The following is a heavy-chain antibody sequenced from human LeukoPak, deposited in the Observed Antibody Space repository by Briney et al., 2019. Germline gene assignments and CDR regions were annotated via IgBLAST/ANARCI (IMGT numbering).Heavy chain of an antibody. CDR1: GFTLSSYA. D-gene: IGHD1-26*01. CDR2: ISGSGGST. V-gene: IGHV3-23*01. J-gene: IGHJ3*02. CDR3: AKGDPLIFNSGSCCDSALDI. Sequence: SGGSLRLSCAASGFTLSSYAMSWVRPAPGRGLEWVSAISGSGGSTYYADSVKGRFTISRDNSKNTLYLQMNSLRAADTAVYYCAKGDPLIFNSGSCCDSALDIWGQGTKVTVSS.